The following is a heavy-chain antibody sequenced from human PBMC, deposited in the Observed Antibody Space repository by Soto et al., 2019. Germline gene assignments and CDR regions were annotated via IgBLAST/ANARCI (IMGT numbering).Heavy chain of an antibody. CDR1: GGSISSYY. CDR3: ALILYGDYGNWFDP. Sequence: SETLSLTCTVSGGSISSYYWSWIRQPPGKGLEWIGYIYHTGSTSYNPSLKSRVTISVDTSKNQFSLKLSSVTAADTAVYYCALILYGDYGNWFDPWGQGTLVTVSS. V-gene: IGHV4-59*12. CDR2: IYHTGST. J-gene: IGHJ5*02. D-gene: IGHD4-17*01.